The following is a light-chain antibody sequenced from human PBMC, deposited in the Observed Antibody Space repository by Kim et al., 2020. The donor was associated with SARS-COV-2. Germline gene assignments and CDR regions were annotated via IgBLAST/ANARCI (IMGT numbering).Light chain of an antibody. CDR3: QVWDSSTWV. J-gene: IGLJ3*02. Sequence: SVALGQTARITCGGNNIVTKNVHWYQQKPGQAPVLVMYRDTNRPSGIPERFSGSNSGNTATLTISRAQAGEEADYYCQVWDSSTWVFGGGTKVTVL. V-gene: IGLV3-9*01. CDR1: NIVTKN. CDR2: RDT.